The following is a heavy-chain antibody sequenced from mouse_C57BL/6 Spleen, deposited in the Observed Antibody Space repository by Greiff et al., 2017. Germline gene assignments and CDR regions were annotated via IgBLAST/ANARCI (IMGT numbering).Heavy chain of an antibody. CDR2: IDPNSGGT. CDR1: GYTFTSYW. D-gene: IGHD1-1*01. Sequence: VQLQQPGAELVKPGASVKLSCKASGYTFTSYWLHWVKQRPGRGLEWIGRIDPNSGGTKYNEKFKSTATLTVDKPSSTAYMQLSSLTSEDSAVYYCAYITTVVATGYFDYWGQGTTLTVSS. J-gene: IGHJ2*01. V-gene: IGHV1-72*01. CDR3: AYITTVVATGYFDY.